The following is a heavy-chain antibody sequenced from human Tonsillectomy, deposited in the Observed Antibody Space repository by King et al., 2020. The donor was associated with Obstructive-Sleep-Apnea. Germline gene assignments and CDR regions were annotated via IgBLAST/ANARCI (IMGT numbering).Heavy chain of an antibody. Sequence: VQLVQSGAEVKKPGESLKISCQGSGYRFSTYWIGWVRQMPGKGLELMGTIYPDDSDTRYSPSFQGQDTISADKSISTAYIQWSSLKASDTAMYYCARLVGSISYSGGSPAGYNWFDPWGQGTLVTVSS. CDR1: GYRFSTYW. CDR3: ARLVGSISYSGGSPAGYNWFDP. V-gene: IGHV5-51*01. CDR2: IYPDDSDT. J-gene: IGHJ5*02. D-gene: IGHD2-15*01.